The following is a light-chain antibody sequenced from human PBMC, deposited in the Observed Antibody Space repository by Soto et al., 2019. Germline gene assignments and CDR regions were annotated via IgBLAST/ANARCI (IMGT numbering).Light chain of an antibody. CDR1: QSVSSSY. V-gene: IGKV3-20*01. CDR2: GAS. J-gene: IGKJ4*01. CDR3: QQYRSSLT. Sequence: EIVLTQSPGTLSLSPGERATLSCRASQSVSSSYLAWYQKKPGQAPRLLIYGASSRATGIPDRFSGSGSGTGFTLTISRLEPEDFSVYYCQQYRSSLTFGGGTKVEIK.